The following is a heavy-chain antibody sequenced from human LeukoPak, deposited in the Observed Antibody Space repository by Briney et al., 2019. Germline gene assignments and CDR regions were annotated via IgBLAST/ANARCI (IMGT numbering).Heavy chain of an antibody. J-gene: IGHJ4*02. V-gene: IGHV3-9*01. D-gene: IGHD3-3*01. CDR2: ITWNSRVK. Sequence: GGSLRLSCAASGFTFDNFAMHWVRQAPGKGLEWVSGITWNSRVKTYTPSVKGRFTISRDNAKNSLYLQMNSLRAEDTAVYYCARDPQLYYDFWSGYHFDYWGQGTLVTVSS. CDR1: GFTFDNFA. CDR3: ARDPQLYYDFWSGYHFDY.